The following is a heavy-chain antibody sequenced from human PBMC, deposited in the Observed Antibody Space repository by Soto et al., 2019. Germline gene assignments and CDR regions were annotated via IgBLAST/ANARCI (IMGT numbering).Heavy chain of an antibody. CDR1: GGPFGNSA. CDR3: ARLRRDWGDAFDL. Sequence: QVQLVQSGADVKKPGSSVRVSCKTSGGPFGNSAISWVRQAPAQRLEWIGEIIPVFDKANYAQNFLGRLIITADDSTATVFMQLSSLRSEYTAVYFCARLRRDWGDAFDLWGQGTLVTVSS. CDR2: IIPVFDKA. D-gene: IGHD3-16*01. J-gene: IGHJ3*01. V-gene: IGHV1-69*01.